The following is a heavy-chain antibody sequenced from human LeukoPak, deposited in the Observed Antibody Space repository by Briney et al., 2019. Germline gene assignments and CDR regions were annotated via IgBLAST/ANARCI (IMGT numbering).Heavy chain of an antibody. CDR2: IYTDGTT. J-gene: IGHJ4*02. D-gene: IGHD6-13*01. CDR1: GFTFSTYW. Sequence: PGGSLRLSCAASGFTFSTYWMTWVRQAPGKGLEWVSVIYTDGTTYNADSVKGRFTISRDNSKNTLYLQINSLRAEDTAVYYCARGIAAAGTGLYNWGQGTLLTVSS. CDR3: ARGIAAAGTGLYN. V-gene: IGHV3-53*01.